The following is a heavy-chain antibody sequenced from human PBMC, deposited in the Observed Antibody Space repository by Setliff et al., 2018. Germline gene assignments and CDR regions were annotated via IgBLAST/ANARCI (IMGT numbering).Heavy chain of an antibody. D-gene: IGHD3-22*01. Sequence: SETLSLTCAVYGGSFSGYYWSWVRQPPGKGLEWIGEINHSGSTNYNPSLKSRVTMLVDTSKNQFSLKLSSVTAADTAVYYCARGLSYYDESGYLLAPYALDVWGQGTMVTVSS. J-gene: IGHJ3*01. CDR3: ARGLSYYDESGYLLAPYALDV. V-gene: IGHV4-34*01. CDR1: GGSFSGYY. CDR2: INHSGST.